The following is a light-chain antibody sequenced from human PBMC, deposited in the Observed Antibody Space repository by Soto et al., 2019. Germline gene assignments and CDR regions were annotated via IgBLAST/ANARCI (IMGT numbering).Light chain of an antibody. CDR2: GAS. V-gene: IGKV1-39*01. CDR1: HIISTY. CDR3: QQSFSTPYS. J-gene: IGKJ2*03. Sequence: DVQMTQSPSSLSASVGDRVTISCRTSHIISTYLNWYQQKPGKAPNLLIYGASSLQSGVPSRFSGSGSETDFTLTISSLQLEDFATYYCQQSFSTPYSFGQGT.